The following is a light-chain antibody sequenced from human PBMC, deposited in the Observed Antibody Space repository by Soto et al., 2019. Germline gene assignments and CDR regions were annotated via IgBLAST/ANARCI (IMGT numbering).Light chain of an antibody. CDR2: SAS. CDR3: QQRSNWPPT. V-gene: IGKV3-11*01. CDR1: QSVSSRY. Sequence: EIVLTQSPVTLSLSPGERATLSCRASQSVSSRYFAWYQQKPGQAPRLLIYSASNRATGIPARFSGSGSGTDFTLTISSLEPEDFAAYYCQQRSNWPPTFGGGTKVEIK. J-gene: IGKJ4*01.